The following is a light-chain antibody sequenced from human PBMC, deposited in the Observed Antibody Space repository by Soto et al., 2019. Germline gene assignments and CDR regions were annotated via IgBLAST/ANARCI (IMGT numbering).Light chain of an antibody. V-gene: IGLV2-8*01. CDR1: SSDVGGYNY. CDR2: EVS. J-gene: IGLJ2*01. Sequence: QSALTQPPSASWSPGQSVTISCTGTSSDVGGYNYVSWYQQHPGKAPKLMIYEVSKRPSGVPDRFSGSKSGNTASLTVSGLQAEDEDDYYCSSYAGSFVVFGGGTQLTVL. CDR3: SSYAGSFVV.